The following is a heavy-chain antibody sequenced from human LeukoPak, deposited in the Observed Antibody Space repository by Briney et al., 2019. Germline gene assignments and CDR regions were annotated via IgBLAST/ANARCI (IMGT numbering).Heavy chain of an antibody. J-gene: IGHJ5*02. V-gene: IGHV1-3*01. CDR3: ARDRRSRSSWTNWFDP. CDR1: GYTFTSYA. D-gene: IGHD6-13*01. CDR2: INAGNGNT. Sequence: GASVKVSCKASGYTFTSYAMHWVRQAPGQRLEWMGWINAGNGNTKYSQKFQGRVTITRDTSASTAYMELSSLRSEDTAVYYCARDRRSRSSWTNWFDPWGQGTLVTVSS.